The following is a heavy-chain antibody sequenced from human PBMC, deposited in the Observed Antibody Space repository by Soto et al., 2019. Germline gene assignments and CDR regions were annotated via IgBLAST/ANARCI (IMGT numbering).Heavy chain of an antibody. CDR1: GGTFSSYA. CDR3: ARGGGTTVTKIYYYYGMDV. V-gene: IGHV1-69*12. Sequence: QVQLVQSGAEVKKPGCSVKVSCKASGGTFSSYAISWVRQAPGQGLEWMGGIVPIFGTANYAQKFQGRVTITADESTSTAYMELSSLRSEDTAVYHCARGGGTTVTKIYYYYGMDVWGQGTTVTVSS. D-gene: IGHD4-17*01. CDR2: IVPIFGTA. J-gene: IGHJ6*02.